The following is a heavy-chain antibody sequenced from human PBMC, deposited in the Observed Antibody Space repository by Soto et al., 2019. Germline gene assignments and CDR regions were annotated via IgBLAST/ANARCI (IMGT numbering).Heavy chain of an antibody. CDR2: ISAYNGNT. D-gene: IGHD2-2*01. CDR1: GYTFTSYG. J-gene: IGHJ6*02. V-gene: IGHV1-18*01. CDR3: ARHCISTGCYDYYYGMDV. Sequence: ASVKVSCKASGYTFTSYGIRWVRQAPGQGLEWMGWISAYNGNTNYAQKLQGRVTMTTDTSTSTAYMELRSLRSDDTAVYYCARHCISTGCYDYYYGMDVWGQGTTVTAP.